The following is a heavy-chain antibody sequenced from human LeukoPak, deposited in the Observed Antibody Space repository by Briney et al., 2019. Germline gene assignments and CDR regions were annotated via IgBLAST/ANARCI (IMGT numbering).Heavy chain of an antibody. CDR2: INHNSGGT. V-gene: IGHV1-2*02. D-gene: IGHD4-17*01. CDR3: VRGTDYGDYGGTWFYYYYMDV. CDR1: GYTFTAHY. J-gene: IGHJ6*03. Sequence: GASVKVSCKASGYTFTAHYLHWVRQAPGQGLEWMAWINHNSGGTKCAEKFQGRVTVTRDTSTSTAYMELSRLRSDDTAVYYCVRGTDYGDYGGTWFYYYYMDVWGEGTTVTVSS.